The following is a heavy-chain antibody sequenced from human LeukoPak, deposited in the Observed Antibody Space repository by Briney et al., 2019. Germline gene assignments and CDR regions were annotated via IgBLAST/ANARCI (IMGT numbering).Heavy chain of an antibody. D-gene: IGHD3-9*01. J-gene: IGHJ4*02. CDR2: INHDAEMI. Sequence: GGSLRLSCEGSGVPFASYVMSLVRQAPGKGLEWIAYINHDAEMIFYPDFVKGRFTISRDNAKKSLYLQMNALRYEDTAIYYCARDHDWAFDLWGQGTLVTVSS. V-gene: IGHV3-48*02. CDR3: ARDHDWAFDL. CDR1: GVPFASYV.